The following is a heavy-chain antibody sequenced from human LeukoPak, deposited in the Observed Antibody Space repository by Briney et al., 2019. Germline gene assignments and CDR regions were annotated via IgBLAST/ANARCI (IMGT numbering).Heavy chain of an antibody. V-gene: IGHV3-23*01. CDR3: ARVDRVDY. CDR1: GFTFSNYA. J-gene: IGHJ4*02. Sequence: GGSLRLSCAASGFTFSNYAMSWVRQAPGKGLEWVSALSGSGVTTYYADSVKGRFTISRDNSKNTLYLQMNSLRAEDTALYYCARVDRVDYWGQGTLVTVSS. CDR2: LSGSGVTT. D-gene: IGHD2-2*03.